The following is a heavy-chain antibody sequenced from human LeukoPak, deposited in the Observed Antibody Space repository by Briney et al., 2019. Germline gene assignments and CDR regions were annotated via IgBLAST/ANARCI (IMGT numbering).Heavy chain of an antibody. CDR2: IYTGGST. V-gene: IGHV3-66*01. CDR3: ARASTLRTGDAH. D-gene: IGHD7-27*01. Sequence: GGSLGLSCVASGFTISSNYMSLVRQAPGKGLEWVSVIYTGGSTSYADSVKGRFTISRDSSKNTLFLQMNSLRAEDTAVYYCARASTLRTGDAHWGQGTLVTVSS. J-gene: IGHJ4*02. CDR1: GFTISSNY.